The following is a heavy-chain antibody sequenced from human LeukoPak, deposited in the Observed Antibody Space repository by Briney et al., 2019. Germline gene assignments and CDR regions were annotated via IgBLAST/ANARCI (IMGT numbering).Heavy chain of an antibody. CDR2: ISSSGSTI. CDR3: ARGWYNSGYYCDY. CDR1: GFSFNSFE. V-gene: IGHV3-48*03. Sequence: GGSLRLSCAASGFSFNSFEMSWVRQAPGKGLEWVSYISSSGSTIYYADSVNGRFTISRDNAKHSLYLQMNSLRAEKKGVYYCARGWYNSGYYCDYWGQGTLVTVSS. D-gene: IGHD6-19*01. J-gene: IGHJ4*02.